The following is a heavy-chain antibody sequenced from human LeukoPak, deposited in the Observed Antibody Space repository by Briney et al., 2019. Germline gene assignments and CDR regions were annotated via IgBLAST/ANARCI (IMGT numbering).Heavy chain of an antibody. V-gene: IGHV4-34*01. J-gene: IGHJ4*02. CDR1: SGSFSGYY. CDR3: SRGMDTYKSGVD. Sequence: PSETLSLTCAVYSGSFSGYYLTWVRQPPGKGLEWIGEIHPGGSTSYNPSLMSRVTISIDTSKNHLSLKVSSVTAADTAIYYCSRGMDTYKSGVDWGQGTLVTVSS. CDR2: IHPGGST. D-gene: IGHD3-3*01.